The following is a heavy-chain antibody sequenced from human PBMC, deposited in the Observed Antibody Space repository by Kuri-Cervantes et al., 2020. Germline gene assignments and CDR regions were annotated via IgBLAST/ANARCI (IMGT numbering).Heavy chain of an antibody. CDR3: ARDTLELDY. CDR2: ISSSSSTI. J-gene: IGHJ4*02. D-gene: IGHD6-6*01. CDR1: GFTFSSYS. V-gene: IGHV3-48*01. Sequence: GESLKISCAASGFTFSSYSMNWVRQAPGKGLEWVSYISSSSSTIYYADSVKGRFTISRDNAKNSLYLQMNSLRAEDTAVYYCARDTLELDYWGQGTLVTVSS.